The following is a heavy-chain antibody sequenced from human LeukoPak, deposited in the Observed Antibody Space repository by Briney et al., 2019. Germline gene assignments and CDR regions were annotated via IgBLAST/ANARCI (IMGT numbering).Heavy chain of an antibody. CDR2: IWYDGSNK. CDR3: ARAWGAGPFDY. D-gene: IGHD1-26*01. V-gene: IGHV3-33*01. Sequence: GGSLRLSCAASGFTFSSYGMHWVRRAPGKGLEWVAVIWYDGSNKYYADSVKGRFTISRDNSKNTLYLQMNSLRAEDTAVYYCARAWGAGPFDYWGQGTLVTVSS. CDR1: GFTFSSYG. J-gene: IGHJ4*02.